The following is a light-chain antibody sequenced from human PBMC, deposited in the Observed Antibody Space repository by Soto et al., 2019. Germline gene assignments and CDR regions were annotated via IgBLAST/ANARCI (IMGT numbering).Light chain of an antibody. CDR1: SSNIGNNY. J-gene: IGLJ2*01. CDR3: GKWYGSRSAVV. CDR2: DTN. V-gene: IGLV1-51*01. Sequence: QSVLTQPPSVSAAPGQKVTISCSGSSSNIGNNYVSWYQQFPGTAPKLLIYDTNKRPPGIPDRFSGSKSGTSATLDITGLKACDGGDYYRGKWYGSRSAVVFAGGT.